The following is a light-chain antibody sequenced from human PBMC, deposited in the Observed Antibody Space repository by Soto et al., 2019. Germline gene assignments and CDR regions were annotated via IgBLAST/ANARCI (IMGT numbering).Light chain of an antibody. J-gene: IGKJ1*01. Sequence: IQMTQSPSSLSASVEDRVTITCRASQSISSYLNWYQQKPGKAPKLLIYAASSLQSGVPSRFSGSGSGTDFTLTISSLQPEDFATYYCLQDYNYPWTFGQGTKVDIK. CDR2: AAS. V-gene: IGKV1-6*01. CDR3: LQDYNYPWT. CDR1: QSISSY.